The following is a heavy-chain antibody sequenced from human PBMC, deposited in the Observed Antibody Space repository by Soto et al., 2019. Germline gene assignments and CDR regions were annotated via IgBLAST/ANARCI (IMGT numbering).Heavy chain of an antibody. Sequence: GVSLRLSWVVSGWPVSNNYMSWVRQAPGKGLEWVSAITSSGISTFYADSVKGRFTISRDNSKNTLYLQMDSLRADDTAVYYCAKDPGYGPYYFDYWGQGALVTVSS. CDR3: AKDPGYGPYYFDY. CDR1: GWPVSNNY. V-gene: IGHV3-23*01. J-gene: IGHJ4*02. D-gene: IGHD5-18*01. CDR2: ITSSGIST.